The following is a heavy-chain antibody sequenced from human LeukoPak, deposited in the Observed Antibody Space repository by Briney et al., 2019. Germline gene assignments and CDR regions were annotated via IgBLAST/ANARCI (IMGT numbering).Heavy chain of an antibody. Sequence: PGGSLRLSCAASGFTFSSYAMSWVRQAPGKGLEWVSAISGSGGSAYYADSVKGRLTISRDNSKNTLYLQMNSLRAEDTAVYYCAKAGDYYGSGSYYNPWGQGTLVTVSS. CDR2: ISGSGGSA. V-gene: IGHV3-23*01. D-gene: IGHD3-10*01. J-gene: IGHJ5*02. CDR3: AKAGDYYGSGSYYNP. CDR1: GFTFSSYA.